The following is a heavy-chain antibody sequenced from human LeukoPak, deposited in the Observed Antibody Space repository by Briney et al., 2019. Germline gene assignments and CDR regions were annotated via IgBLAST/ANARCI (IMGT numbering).Heavy chain of an antibody. CDR1: GGSISSSSYY. D-gene: IGHD3-16*01. J-gene: IGHJ6*03. CDR3: ARETFSAYYYYYYMDV. CDR2: IYYSGST. V-gene: IGHV4-39*07. Sequence: PSETLSLTCTVSGGSISSSSYYWGWIRQPPGKGLEWIGSIYYSGSTYYNPSLKSRVTISVDTSKNQFSLKLSSVTAADTAVYYCARETFSAYYYYYYMDVWGKGTTVTVSS.